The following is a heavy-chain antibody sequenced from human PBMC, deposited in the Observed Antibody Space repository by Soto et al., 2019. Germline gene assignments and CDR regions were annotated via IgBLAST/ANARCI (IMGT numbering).Heavy chain of an antibody. V-gene: IGHV3-21*01. CDR3: VRSGPARLLRPSWFDT. D-gene: IGHD2-21*01. CDR2: ITTSSAYI. CDR1: GFTFNTYD. Sequence: EVQLVESGGGLVKPGGSMSLSCAASGFTFNTYDMNWVRQAPGKGLEWVSSITTSSAYIYYADSLKGRITISRDNAKISLFLQMNSLRAKDTAVYYCVRSGPARLLRPSWFDTWGQGTLVTVSS. J-gene: IGHJ5*02.